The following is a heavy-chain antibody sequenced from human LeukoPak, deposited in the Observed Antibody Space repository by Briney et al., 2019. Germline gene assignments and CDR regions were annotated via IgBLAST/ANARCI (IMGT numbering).Heavy chain of an antibody. V-gene: IGHV3-7*01. D-gene: IGHD5-18*01. CDR1: GFTLSTYW. Sequence: PGGSLRLSCAASGFTLSTYWMSWVRQAPGKGLEWVANTKQDGSEKYYVDSVKGRFTISRDNAKNSLYLEMNSLRAEDTAVYYCAKNSPTGYMDVWGKGTTVTISS. CDR2: TKQDGSEK. J-gene: IGHJ6*03. CDR3: AKNSPTGYMDV.